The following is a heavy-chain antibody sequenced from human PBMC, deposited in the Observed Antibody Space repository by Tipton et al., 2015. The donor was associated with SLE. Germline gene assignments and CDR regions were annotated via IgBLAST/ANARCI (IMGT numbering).Heavy chain of an antibody. V-gene: IGHV4-34*01. D-gene: IGHD5-18*01. J-gene: IGHJ4*02. CDR1: GGSFSGYY. CDR3: ARDRLPGYSYGGPDY. CDR2: INHSGST. Sequence: TLSLTCAVYGGSFSGYYWSWIRQPPGKGLEWIGEINHSGSTNYNPSLKSRVTISVDTSKNQFSLKLSSVTAADTAVYYCARDRLPGYSYGGPDYWGQGTLVTVSS.